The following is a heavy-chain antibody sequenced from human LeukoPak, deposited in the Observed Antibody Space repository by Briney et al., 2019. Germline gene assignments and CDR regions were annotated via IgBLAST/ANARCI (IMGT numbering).Heavy chain of an antibody. D-gene: IGHD1-26*01. V-gene: IGHV4-34*01. Sequence: SETLSLTCAVYGGSFSGYYWSWIRQPPGKGLEWIGEINHSGSTNYNPSLKSRVTISVDTCKNQFSLKLSSVTAADTAVYYCARVSTDYYYYYGMDVWGQGTTVTVSS. J-gene: IGHJ6*02. CDR1: GGSFSGYY. CDR2: INHSGST. CDR3: ARVSTDYYYYYGMDV.